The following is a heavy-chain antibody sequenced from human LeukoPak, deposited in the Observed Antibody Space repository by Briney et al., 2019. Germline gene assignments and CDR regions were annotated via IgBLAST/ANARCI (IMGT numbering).Heavy chain of an antibody. CDR2: IKQDGSEK. CDR3: ARDDQRIGRFGVIIDY. J-gene: IGHJ4*02. V-gene: IGHV3-7*01. D-gene: IGHD3-10*01. Sequence: GGSLRLSCAASGFTFSSYWMSWVRQAPGKGLEWVANIKQDGSEKYYVDSVKGRFTIPRDNAKNSLYLQMNSLRAEDTAVYYCARDDQRIGRFGVIIDYWGQGTLVTVSS. CDR1: GFTFSSYW.